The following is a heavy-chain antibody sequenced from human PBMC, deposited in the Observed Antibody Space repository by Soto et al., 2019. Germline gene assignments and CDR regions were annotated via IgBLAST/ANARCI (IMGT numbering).Heavy chain of an antibody. Sequence: GGPLRLSCAASGFTFSSYTMHWVRQAPEKGLEYVSSITNTGGSTYHADSVKGRFTISRDNSKNTLYLQMGSLRAEDAAVYYCARVFYHSGGNYYDYWGQGALVTVSS. D-gene: IGHD3-22*01. CDR1: GFTFSSYT. CDR2: ITNTGGST. CDR3: ARVFYHSGGNYYDY. J-gene: IGHJ4*02. V-gene: IGHV3-64*02.